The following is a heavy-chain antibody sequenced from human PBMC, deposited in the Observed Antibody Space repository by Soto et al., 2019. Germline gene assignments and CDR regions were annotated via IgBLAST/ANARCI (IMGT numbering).Heavy chain of an antibody. J-gene: IGHJ4*02. Sequence: GGSLILSCASSGFNFCNYAMNLVRQAPGKGLEWVSGISVSGGSTFYSDSVKGRFTVSRDNSKKTVYPQMNSLRAEDTAAYFCAKGMYNYDSSGYRLFDYWGQGTRVTVSS. V-gene: IGHV3-23*01. D-gene: IGHD3-22*01. CDR3: AKGMYNYDSSGYRLFDY. CDR2: ISVSGGST. CDR1: GFNFCNYA.